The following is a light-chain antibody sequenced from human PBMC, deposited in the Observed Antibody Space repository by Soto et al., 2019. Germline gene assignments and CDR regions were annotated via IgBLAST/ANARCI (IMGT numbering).Light chain of an antibody. Sequence: QSALTQPASVSGSPGQSIIISSTGTASDVGGSNHVSWFQQHPGKAPKLIIYEVNTRPSGVSYRFSGSKSGNTASLTISGLQSEDEADYYCASFTTSLTWVFGGGTKVTVL. CDR1: ASDVGGSNH. V-gene: IGLV2-14*03. J-gene: IGLJ3*02. CDR2: EVN. CDR3: ASFTTSLTWV.